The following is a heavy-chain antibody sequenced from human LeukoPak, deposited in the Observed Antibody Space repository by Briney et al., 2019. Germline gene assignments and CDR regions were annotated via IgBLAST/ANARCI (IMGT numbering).Heavy chain of an antibody. J-gene: IGHJ4*02. CDR1: GFSVANDR. CDR3: VRERLGAIVEN. D-gene: IGHD3-16*02. Sequence: GGSLRLSCAASGFSVANDRMSWVRQPPGKGLEWVSTVYGNGNTAYTDSVRGRFTISRDNSKNTLLLQMNSLRAEDTAVYFCVRERLGAIVENWGQGVLVIVSS. V-gene: IGHV3-53*01. CDR2: VYGNGNT.